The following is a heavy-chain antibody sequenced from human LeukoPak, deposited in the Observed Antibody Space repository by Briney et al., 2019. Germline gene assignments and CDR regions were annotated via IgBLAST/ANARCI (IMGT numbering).Heavy chain of an antibody. V-gene: IGHV3-23*01. Sequence: PGGSLRLSCAASGFTFSNYAMSWVRQAPGKGLEWVSGISGSSGSTYYADSVKGRFTISRDNSKNTLYLQMNSLRAEDTAVYYCAKEDQGSGRDYYYYYGMDVWGQGTTVTVSS. CDR3: AKEDQGSGRDYYYYYGMDV. CDR2: ISGSSGST. J-gene: IGHJ6*02. CDR1: GFTFSNYA. D-gene: IGHD3-10*01.